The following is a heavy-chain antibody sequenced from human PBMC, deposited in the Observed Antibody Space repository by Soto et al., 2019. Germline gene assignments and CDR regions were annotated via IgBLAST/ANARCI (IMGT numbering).Heavy chain of an antibody. CDR3: ARFQYTVVTPFDL. V-gene: IGHV4-59*01. Sequence: QVQLQESGPGLVEPSETLSLTCTVSGGSLTNYFWTWIRQSPGKGLEWIAYIRYSGKTDYNPSLTSRVTISLDTPKNQFSLKLTSVTAADTAMYYCARFQYTVVTPFDLWGQGTMVIVSS. CDR1: GGSLTNYF. CDR2: IRYSGKT. J-gene: IGHJ3*01. D-gene: IGHD2-21*02.